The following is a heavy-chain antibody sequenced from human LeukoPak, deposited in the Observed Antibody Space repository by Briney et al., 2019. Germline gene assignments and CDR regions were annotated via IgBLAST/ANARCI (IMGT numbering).Heavy chain of an antibody. J-gene: IGHJ4*02. D-gene: IGHD6-19*01. V-gene: IGHV5-51*01. Sequence: GESLKISCKGSEYSFANYWIGWVRQMPEKGLEWMGIIYPGDSDTRYSPSFQGQVTISADKSIRTAYLQWSSLKASDTAMYYCARLTGTGWSSPFDSWGQGTLVTVSS. CDR3: ARLTGTGWSSPFDS. CDR1: EYSFANYW. CDR2: IYPGDSDT.